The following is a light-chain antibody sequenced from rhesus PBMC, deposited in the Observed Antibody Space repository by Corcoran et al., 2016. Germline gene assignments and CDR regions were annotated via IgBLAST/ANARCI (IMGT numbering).Light chain of an antibody. CDR1: ESVNKY. J-gene: IGKJ2*01. V-gene: IGKV1-74*01. Sequence: DIQMTQSPSSLCASVGDRITITCRASESVNKYLNWYQQKPGKAHKLLYYKASTLQNGVPSRCSGSGCGTDYTFTLTSLPPDDFATSFLLHCYGSPYSIRQGTKVDVK. CDR2: KAS. CDR3: LHCYGSPYS.